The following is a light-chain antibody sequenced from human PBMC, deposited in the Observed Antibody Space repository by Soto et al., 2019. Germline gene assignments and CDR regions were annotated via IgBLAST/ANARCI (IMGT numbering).Light chain of an antibody. CDR1: QSVSSY. J-gene: IGKJ4*01. CDR3: QQRSNWPPLT. Sequence: DIVLTQSPATLSLSPGERATLSCRASQSVSSYLAWYQQKPGQAPRLLIYDASNRATGIPARFSGSGSGTAFTLTISSLVHEDFAVYYCQQRSNWPPLTFGGGTKVEIK. V-gene: IGKV3-11*01. CDR2: DAS.